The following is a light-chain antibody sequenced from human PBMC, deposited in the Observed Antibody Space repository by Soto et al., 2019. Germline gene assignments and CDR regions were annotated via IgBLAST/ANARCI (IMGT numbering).Light chain of an antibody. CDR3: CSYAGNRVV. CDR2: EGS. V-gene: IGLV2-23*01. Sequence: QSALTQSASVSGSPGQSITISCTGTSSDVGSNNLVSWYQQHPGKAPKLMIYEGSERPSGVSNRFSGSKSGNTASLTISGLQAEDEADYYCCSYAGNRVVFGGGTKLTVL. CDR1: SSDVGSNNL. J-gene: IGLJ2*01.